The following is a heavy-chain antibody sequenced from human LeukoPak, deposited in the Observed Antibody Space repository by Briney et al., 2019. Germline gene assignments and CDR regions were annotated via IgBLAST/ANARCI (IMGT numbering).Heavy chain of an antibody. V-gene: IGHV3-66*04. Sequence: GGSLRLSCAASGFTDSSNYMSWVRQAPGKGLEWVSVIYSGGSTYYADSVKGRFTISRDNSKNTLYLQMNSLRAEDTAVYYCARLWFGEFTIDYWGQGTLVTVSS. D-gene: IGHD3-10*01. CDR1: GFTDSSNY. CDR2: IYSGGST. J-gene: IGHJ4*02. CDR3: ARLWFGEFTIDY.